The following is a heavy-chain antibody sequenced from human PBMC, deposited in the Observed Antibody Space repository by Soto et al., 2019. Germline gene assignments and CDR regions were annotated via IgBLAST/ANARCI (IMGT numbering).Heavy chain of an antibody. Sequence: QVQLVESGGGSVKPGGSLRLSCTASGFTFSDDFMSWIRQAPGKGLEWISYISSAGTTTYYAESVQGRFTISRDNAKNSLYLEMNSLRAGDTAVYFCARDFPQEPASFDYWGQGTLVTVSS. CDR2: ISSAGTTT. V-gene: IGHV3-11*01. CDR1: GFTFSDDF. CDR3: ARDFPQEPASFDY. J-gene: IGHJ4*02.